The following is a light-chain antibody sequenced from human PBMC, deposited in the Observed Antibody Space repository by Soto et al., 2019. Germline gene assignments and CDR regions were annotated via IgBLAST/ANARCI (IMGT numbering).Light chain of an antibody. Sequence: DIVLTQSPGTLSLSPGERAPLSCRASQSVSSSHLAWYQQKPGQAPRLLIYGASRRATGIPDRFSGSGSGTDFTLTISRLEPEDFAVYYCQQYGRSPRTFGQGTKVEIK. CDR2: GAS. CDR3: QQYGRSPRT. J-gene: IGKJ1*01. V-gene: IGKV3-20*01. CDR1: QSVSSSH.